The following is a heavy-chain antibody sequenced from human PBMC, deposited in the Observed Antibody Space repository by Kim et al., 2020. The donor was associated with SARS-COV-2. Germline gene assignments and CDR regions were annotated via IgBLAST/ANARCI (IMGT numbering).Heavy chain of an antibody. J-gene: IGHJ4*02. CDR3: ARGAPYSRSSFDY. V-gene: IGHV3-30-3*01. Sequence: GGSLRLSCAASGFTFSSYGMHWVRQAPGKGLEWVAVISYDGSNKYYADSVKGRFTISRDNSKNTLYLQMNSLRAEDTAVYYCARGAPYSRSSFDYWGQGTLVTVSS. CDR1: GFTFSSYG. CDR2: ISYDGSNK. D-gene: IGHD6-6*01.